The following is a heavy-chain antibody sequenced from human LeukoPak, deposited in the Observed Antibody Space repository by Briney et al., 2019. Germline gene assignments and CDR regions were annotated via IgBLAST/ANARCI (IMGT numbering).Heavy chain of an antibody. CDR3: ARQGGIWYSSSRNWFDP. J-gene: IGHJ5*02. CDR2: IYPGDSDT. V-gene: IGHV5-51*01. CDR1: GYSFTSYW. D-gene: IGHD6-13*01. Sequence: GESLKISCKGSGYSFTSYWIGWVRQMPGKGLEWMGIIYPGDSDTRYSPSFQGQVTISADKSISTAYLQWSSLKASDTAMYYCARQGGIWYSSSRNWFDPWGQGTLVTVSS.